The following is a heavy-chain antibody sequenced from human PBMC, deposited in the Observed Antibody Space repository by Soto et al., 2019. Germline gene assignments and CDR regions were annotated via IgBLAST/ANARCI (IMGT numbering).Heavy chain of an antibody. V-gene: IGHV3-13*05. J-gene: IGHJ4*02. CDR2: IGTAGDP. Sequence: EVQLVESGGGLVQPGGALRLSCAASGFTFSSYDMHWVRQATGKGLEWVSAIGTAGDPYYPGSVKGRFTISRENAKNSLYLQTNSLRAGDTAVYYCARVSPTGDLDYWGQGTLVTVSS. CDR3: ARVSPTGDLDY. CDR1: GFTFSSYD.